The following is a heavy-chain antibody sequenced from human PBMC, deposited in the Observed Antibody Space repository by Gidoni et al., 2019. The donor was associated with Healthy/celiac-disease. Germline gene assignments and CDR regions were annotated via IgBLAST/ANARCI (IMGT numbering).Heavy chain of an antibody. J-gene: IGHJ4*02. CDR1: GGSISSGGYY. V-gene: IGHV4-31*03. CDR2: IYYSGST. CDR3: ARGVERAPYYFDY. Sequence: QVQLQESGPGLVKPSQTLSLTCTVSGGSISSGGYYWSWIRQHPGKGLEWIGHIYYSGSTYYNPSLKSRFTISVDTSKNQFSLKLSSVTAADPAVYCCARGVERAPYYFDYWGQGTLVTVSS.